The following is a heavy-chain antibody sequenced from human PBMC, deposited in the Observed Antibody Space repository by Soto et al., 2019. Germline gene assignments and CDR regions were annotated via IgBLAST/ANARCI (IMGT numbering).Heavy chain of an antibody. V-gene: IGHV1-69*02. CDR2: IIPILGIA. Sequence: GASVKVSCKASGGTFSSYTISWVRQAPGQGLEWMGRIIPILGIANYAQKFQGRVTITADKSTSTAYMELSSLRSEDTAVYYCARPVAVAGTGGWFDPWGQGTLVTVSS. D-gene: IGHD6-19*01. J-gene: IGHJ5*02. CDR3: ARPVAVAGTGGWFDP. CDR1: GGTFSSYT.